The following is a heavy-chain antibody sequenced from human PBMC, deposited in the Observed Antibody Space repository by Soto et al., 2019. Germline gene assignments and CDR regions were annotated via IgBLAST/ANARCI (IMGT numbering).Heavy chain of an antibody. V-gene: IGHV3-23*01. D-gene: IGHD2-2*01. CDR3: AKDQALENQTPYGMDV. CDR2: ISGRGDLR. Sequence: EMQLLESGGGLGQPGGSLRLSCVASPITVYNFAAMSWVRQTPERGLEWVSTISGRGDLRYYADSVKGRFTISRDNSKNRLYLQMDGLRVDDTAVYYCAKDQALENQTPYGMDVWGQGTTVTV. J-gene: IGHJ6*02. CDR1: PITVYNFAA.